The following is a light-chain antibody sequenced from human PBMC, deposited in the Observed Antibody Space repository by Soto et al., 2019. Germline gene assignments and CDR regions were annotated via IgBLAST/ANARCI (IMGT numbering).Light chain of an antibody. J-gene: IGKJ1*01. CDR3: QQYHSYPPR. CDR2: EAS. Sequence: DIQMTQSPSSLAASVGDRVTITCRASQDISNFLAWCQQKPGKATKSLIYEASNLQSAVPPKFSCSASVTVFTLTISTLQPEDFATYCCQQYHSYPPRFGQGTKVEIK. CDR1: QDISNF. V-gene: IGKV1-16*02.